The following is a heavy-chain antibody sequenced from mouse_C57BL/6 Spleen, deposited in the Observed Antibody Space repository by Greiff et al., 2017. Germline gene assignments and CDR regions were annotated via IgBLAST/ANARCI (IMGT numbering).Heavy chain of an antibody. CDR2: INYDGSST. CDR3: ARVWYGFDY. CDR1: GYTFSAYY. J-gene: IGHJ2*01. D-gene: IGHD2-1*01. Sequence: EVLLVESEGGLVQPGSSMKLSCTASGYTFSAYYMAWVRQVPEKGLEWVAHINYDGSSTYYLDTLKSRFIISRDTAKNILYLQMSSLKSEDIATYYCARVWYGFDYWGQGTTLTVSS. V-gene: IGHV5-16*01.